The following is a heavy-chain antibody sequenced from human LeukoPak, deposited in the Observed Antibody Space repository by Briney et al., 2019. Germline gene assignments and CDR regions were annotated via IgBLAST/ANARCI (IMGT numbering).Heavy chain of an antibody. CDR1: GYTFTSYG. D-gene: IGHD2-21*02. Sequence: ASVKVSCKASGYTFTSYGISWVRQAPGQGLEWMGWISGYNGNTNYAQKLQDRVTMTTDTSTSTAYMELSSLRSEDTAVYYCARNTVTNWFDPWGQGTLVTVSS. V-gene: IGHV1-18*01. J-gene: IGHJ5*02. CDR3: ARNTVTNWFDP. CDR2: ISGYNGNT.